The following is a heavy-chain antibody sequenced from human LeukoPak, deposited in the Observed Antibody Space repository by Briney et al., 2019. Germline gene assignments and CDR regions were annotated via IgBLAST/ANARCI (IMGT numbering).Heavy chain of an antibody. CDR3: ARKGWPTDYSFDY. V-gene: IGHV4-34*01. CDR2: INHSGST. CDR1: GGSFSVYY. J-gene: IGHJ4*02. Sequence: SETLSLTCAVYGGSFSVYYWSWIRQPPGKGLEWIGEINHSGSTNYNPSLESRVTISVDTSKNQFSLKLSSVTAADTAVYYCARKGWPTDYSFDYWGQGTLVTVSS. D-gene: IGHD4-11*01.